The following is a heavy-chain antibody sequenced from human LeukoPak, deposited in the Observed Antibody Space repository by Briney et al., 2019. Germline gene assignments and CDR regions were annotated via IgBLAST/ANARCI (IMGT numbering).Heavy chain of an antibody. J-gene: IGHJ4*02. Sequence: SETLSLTCTVSGGSISSYYWSWIRQPPGKGLEWIGYIYYSGSTYYNPSLKSRVTISVDTSKNQFSLKLSSVTAADTAVYYCARDRSSWGYYFDYWGQGTLVTVSS. V-gene: IGHV4-59*01. D-gene: IGHD2-2*01. CDR1: GGSISSYY. CDR3: ARDRSSWGYYFDY. CDR2: IYYSGST.